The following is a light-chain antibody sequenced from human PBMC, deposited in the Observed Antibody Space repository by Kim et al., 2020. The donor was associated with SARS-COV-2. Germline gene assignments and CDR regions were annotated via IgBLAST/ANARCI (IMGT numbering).Light chain of an antibody. CDR2: DAS. Sequence: SPGDRVTLSCRASQSVDRDVAWYQKKPGQPPRLLIYDASTRATGVADRFRGSGSGTEFTLTISSLQSEDLAVYYCQHYHKWPPWTFGRGTKVDIK. CDR1: QSVDRD. V-gene: IGKV3-15*01. J-gene: IGKJ1*01. CDR3: QHYHKWPPWT.